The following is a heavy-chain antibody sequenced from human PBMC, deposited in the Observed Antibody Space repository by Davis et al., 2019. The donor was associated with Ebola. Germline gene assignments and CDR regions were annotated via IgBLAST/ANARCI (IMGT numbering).Heavy chain of an antibody. CDR2: ISSSSSYI. J-gene: IGHJ6*02. CDR3: AKDMRDYGDYYYYYYGMDV. CDR1: GFTFSSYS. Sequence: PGGSLRLSCAASGFTFSSYSMNWVRQAPGKGLEWVSSISSSSSYIYYADSVKGRFTISRDNAKNSLYLQMNSLRAEDTALYYCAKDMRDYGDYYYYYYGMDVWGQGTTVTVSS. V-gene: IGHV3-21*04. D-gene: IGHD4-17*01.